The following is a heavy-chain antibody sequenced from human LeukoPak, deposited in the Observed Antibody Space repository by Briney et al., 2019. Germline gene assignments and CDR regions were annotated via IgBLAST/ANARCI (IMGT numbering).Heavy chain of an antibody. Sequence: ASVKVSCKASGYSFTSYGISWVRQAPRQGLEWMGGISAYNGNTNSAKTLQGRVTMTTDTSTSTANMELRSLRSDATAVYYCARDGGMTTVTTFDYWGQGTLVTVSS. CDR3: ARDGGMTTVTTFDY. CDR1: GYSFTSYG. V-gene: IGHV1-18*01. CDR2: ISAYNGNT. D-gene: IGHD4-17*01. J-gene: IGHJ4*02.